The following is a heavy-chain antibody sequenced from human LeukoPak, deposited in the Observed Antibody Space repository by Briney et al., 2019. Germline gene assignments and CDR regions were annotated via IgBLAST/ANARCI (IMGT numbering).Heavy chain of an antibody. Sequence: GGSLRLSCTGSGFTFGDYGMSWVRQAPGKGLEWVGLIRSKAYGGTTEYAASVKGRFTISRDDSKSIAYLQMNSLKTEDTAVYYCSNSYCGGDCYSGGYFDYWGQGTLVTVSS. CDR1: GFTFGDYG. CDR3: SNSYCGGDCYSGGYFDY. CDR2: IRSKAYGGTT. J-gene: IGHJ4*02. D-gene: IGHD2-21*02. V-gene: IGHV3-49*04.